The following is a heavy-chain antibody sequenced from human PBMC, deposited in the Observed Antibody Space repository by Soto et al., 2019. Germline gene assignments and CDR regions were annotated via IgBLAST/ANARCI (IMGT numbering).Heavy chain of an antibody. V-gene: IGHV3-30-3*01. J-gene: IGHJ4*01. CDR1: GFTFSYYA. Sequence: PGGSLRLSCAASGFTFSYYAMHWVRQASGKGLEWVAIVSYDGTNIHYADSVKGRFTISRGNSRNTLYLQMNSLRPEDTALYYCTRNDYGTYYFDYWGHGTLVTVSS. CDR3: TRNDYGTYYFDY. D-gene: IGHD4-17*01. CDR2: VSYDGTNI.